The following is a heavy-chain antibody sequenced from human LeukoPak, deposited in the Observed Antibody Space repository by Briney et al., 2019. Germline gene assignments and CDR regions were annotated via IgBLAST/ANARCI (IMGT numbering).Heavy chain of an antibody. V-gene: IGHV3-23*01. CDR1: GFTFSSYS. J-gene: IGHJ4*02. CDR3: AKCPYAVNWNLFDY. D-gene: IGHD1-20*01. CDR2: ISGSGGST. Sequence: PGGSLRLSCAASGFTFSSYSMNWVRQAPGKGLEWVSAISGSGGSTYYADSVKGRFTISRDNSKNTLYLQMNSLRTEDTAVYYCAKCPYAVNWNLFDYWGQGTLVTVSS.